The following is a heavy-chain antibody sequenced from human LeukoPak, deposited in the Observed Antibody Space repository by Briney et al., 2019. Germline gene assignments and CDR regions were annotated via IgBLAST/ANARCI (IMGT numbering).Heavy chain of an antibody. Sequence: GGSLRLSCAASGFTFSSYTMNWVRQAPGKGLEWVSAISGSGGSTYYADSVKGRFTISRDNSKNTLYLQMNSLRAEDTAVYYCAKDYYYDSSGYYYDVTHFDYWGQGTLVTVSS. J-gene: IGHJ4*02. D-gene: IGHD3-22*01. CDR3: AKDYYYDSSGYYYDVTHFDY. CDR1: GFTFSSYT. V-gene: IGHV3-23*01. CDR2: ISGSGGST.